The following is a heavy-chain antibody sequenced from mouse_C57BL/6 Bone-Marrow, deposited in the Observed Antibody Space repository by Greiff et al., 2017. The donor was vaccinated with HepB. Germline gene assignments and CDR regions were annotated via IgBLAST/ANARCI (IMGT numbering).Heavy chain of an antibody. CDR3: ARLRADSSGYPLDY. Sequence: VQLQQSGPGLAKPSQTLSLTCSVTGYSITSDYRNWIRKFPGNKLEYMGYISYSGSTYYNPSLKSRISITRDTSKNQYYLQLNSVTTEDTATYYCARLRADSSGYPLDYWGQGTTLTVSS. J-gene: IGHJ2*01. CDR2: ISYSGST. V-gene: IGHV3-8*01. D-gene: IGHD3-2*02. CDR1: GYSITSDY.